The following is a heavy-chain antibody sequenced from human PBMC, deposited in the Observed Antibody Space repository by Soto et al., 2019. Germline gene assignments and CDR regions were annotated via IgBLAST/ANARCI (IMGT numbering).Heavy chain of an antibody. CDR2: ISGDGNSA. D-gene: IGHD3-16*01. CDR1: GLSFHSYA. Sequence: GVSLILSCAGSGLSFHSYAMNWVRQAPGKGLEGVSAISGDGNSAYYADSVKGRFTISRDNSKITLYLQMNSLRAEDTAVYYCAKGSVRYYYYGMDVWGQGTSVHGST. J-gene: IGHJ6*01. CDR3: AKGSVRYYYYGMDV. V-gene: IGHV3-23*01.